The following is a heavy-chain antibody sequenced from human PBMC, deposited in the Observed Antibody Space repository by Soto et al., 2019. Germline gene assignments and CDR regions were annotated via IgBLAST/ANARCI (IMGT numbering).Heavy chain of an antibody. CDR3: ARPGRDWGALHY. J-gene: IGHJ4*02. CDR1: NDCISTYY. V-gene: IGHV4-59*08. Sequence: QVQLQESGPGLVKPSETLSLTCTVSNDCISTYYWTWIRQPPEKGLEWIGFIYYSGSTNYNPSLQSRLTISVDTSKNQFSLKMNSVTAADTAVYYCARPGRDWGALHYWGQGTLVTVSS. D-gene: IGHD7-27*01. CDR2: IYYSGST.